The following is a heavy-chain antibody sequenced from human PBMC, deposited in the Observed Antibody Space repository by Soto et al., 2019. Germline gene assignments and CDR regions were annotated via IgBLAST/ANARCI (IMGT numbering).Heavy chain of an antibody. CDR1: GGSIDSSSYH. CDR2: IYYSGST. V-gene: IGHV4-39*01. D-gene: IGHD6-6*01. CDR3: ARFRLAARYYFDY. J-gene: IGHJ4*02. Sequence: KPSETLSLTCTVSGGSIDSSSYHWAWIRQPPVKGLEWIGSIYYSGSTYYNPSLKSRVTISVDTSKNQFSLKLTSVTAADTAVYYCARFRLAARYYFDYWGQGTLVTVSS.